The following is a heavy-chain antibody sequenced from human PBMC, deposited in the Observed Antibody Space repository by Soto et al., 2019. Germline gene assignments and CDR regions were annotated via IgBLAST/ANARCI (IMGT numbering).Heavy chain of an antibody. CDR1: GFTFSNAW. Sequence: GGSLRLSCAASGFTFSNAWMSWVRQAPGKGLEWVGRIKSKTDGGTTDYAAPVKGRFTISRDDSKNTLYLQMNGLKTEDTAVYYCTTEPHAYLSTYYYGSGIYMGSYSIDYWGQGTLVTVSS. CDR3: TTEPHAYLSTYYYGSGIYMGSYSIDY. D-gene: IGHD3-10*01. V-gene: IGHV3-15*01. J-gene: IGHJ4*02. CDR2: IKSKTDGGTT.